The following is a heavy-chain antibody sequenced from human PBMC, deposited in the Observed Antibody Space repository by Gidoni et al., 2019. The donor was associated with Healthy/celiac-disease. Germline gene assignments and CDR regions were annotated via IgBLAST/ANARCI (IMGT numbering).Heavy chain of an antibody. D-gene: IGHD3-9*01. CDR3: TTVGYDILTGYARYYYYGMDV. Sequence: EVQRVESGGGLVKPGRSLRLSCAASGFPFSNAWLSWVRQAPGTGLVWVGRSKSKTDGGATDYAAPVKGRCTISRDDSKNTLYLQMNSLKTEDTAVYYCTTVGYDILTGYARYYYYGMDVWGQGTTVTVSS. V-gene: IGHV3-15*01. J-gene: IGHJ6*02. CDR1: GFPFSNAW. CDR2: SKSKTDGGAT.